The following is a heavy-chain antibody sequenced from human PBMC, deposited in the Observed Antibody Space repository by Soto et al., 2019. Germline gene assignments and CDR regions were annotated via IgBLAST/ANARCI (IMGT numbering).Heavy chain of an antibody. D-gene: IGHD3-22*01. CDR2: VYSNGNT. CDR3: AKDRADSSGYYLDY. Sequence: SETLSLTCTVSGDSITNNNYHWGWTRQPPGKGLEWIGTVYSNGNTYYNPSLKSRLAISVDTSKNQFSLSLRAEDTAVYYCAKDRADSSGYYLDYWGQGTLVTVSS. V-gene: IGHV4-39*02. J-gene: IGHJ4*02. CDR1: GDSITNNNYH.